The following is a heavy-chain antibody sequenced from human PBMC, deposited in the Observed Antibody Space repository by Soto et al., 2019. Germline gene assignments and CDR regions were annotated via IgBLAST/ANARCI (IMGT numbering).Heavy chain of an antibody. CDR2: ISYDGSNK. J-gene: IGHJ3*02. D-gene: IGHD3-22*01. CDR1: GFTFSSYA. V-gene: IGHV3-30-3*01. Sequence: QSGGSLRLSCAASGFTFSSYAMHWVRQAPGKGLEWVAVISYDGSNKYYADSVKGRFTISRDNSKNTLYLQMNSLRAEDTAVYYCARERPRTSWLIQTFDAFDIWGQGTMVTGSS. CDR3: ARERPRTSWLIQTFDAFDI.